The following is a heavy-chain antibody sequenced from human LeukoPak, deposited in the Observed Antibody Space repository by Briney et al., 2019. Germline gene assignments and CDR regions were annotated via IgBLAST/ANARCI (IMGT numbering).Heavy chain of an antibody. CDR1: GYTVRSGYS. CDR3: ARVYSMVRQYFDY. J-gene: IGHJ4*02. CDR2: MYHSGST. D-gene: IGHD3-10*01. V-gene: IGHV4-38-2*02. Sequence: SETLSLTCTAAGYTVRSGYSWGWIRQSPGKGLEWIGTMYHSGSTYYNQSLKSRLIISVDTSKNQFSLNLSSATAADTAVYYCARVYSMVRQYFDYWGQGTLVTVSS.